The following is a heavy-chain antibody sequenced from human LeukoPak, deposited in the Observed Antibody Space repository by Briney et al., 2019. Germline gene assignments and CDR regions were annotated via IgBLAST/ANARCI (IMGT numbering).Heavy chain of an antibody. CDR1: GGSISSSSYY. V-gene: IGHV4-39*01. D-gene: IGHD3-10*01. CDR2: IYYSGSA. J-gene: IGHJ4*02. Sequence: SETLSLTCTVSGGSISSSSYYWGWIRQPPGKGLEWIGSIYYSGSAYYNPSLKSRVTISVDTSKNQFSLKLSSVTAADTAVYYCARSAYYYGSGRGYWGQGTLVTVSS. CDR3: ARSAYYYGSGRGY.